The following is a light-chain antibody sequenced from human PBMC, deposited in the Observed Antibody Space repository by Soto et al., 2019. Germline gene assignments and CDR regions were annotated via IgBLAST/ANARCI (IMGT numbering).Light chain of an antibody. CDR3: QQYNKWPPLT. J-gene: IGKJ4*01. V-gene: IGKV3-15*01. CDR1: QSVRTD. CDR2: AAS. Sequence: DIVMTQSPDSLAVSLGERATLSCMASQSVRTDLAWYQQKPGQPPRLLIYAASTRATGVPARFSGSGSGTEFTLTISSLQSEDFGVYYCQQYNKWPPLTFGGGTKVDIK.